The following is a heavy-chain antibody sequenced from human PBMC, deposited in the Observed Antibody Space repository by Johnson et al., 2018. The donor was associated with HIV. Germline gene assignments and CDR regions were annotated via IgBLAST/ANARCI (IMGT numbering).Heavy chain of an antibody. CDR1: GFTFDDYA. V-gene: IGHV3-9*01. D-gene: IGHD2-15*01. CDR2: ISWNSGSI. CDR3: ARDRIQWWSYGGTFDV. J-gene: IGHJ3*01. Sequence: VQLVESGGGLVQPGRSLRLSCAASGFTFDDYAMHWVRQAPGKGLEWVSGISWNSGSIGYADSVKGLFTISRDNSKNTLYRQMNSLRAEDTAVYYCARDRIQWWSYGGTFDVWGQGTTVTVSS.